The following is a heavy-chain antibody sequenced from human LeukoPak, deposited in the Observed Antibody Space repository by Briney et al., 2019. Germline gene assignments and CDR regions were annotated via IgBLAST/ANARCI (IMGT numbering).Heavy chain of an antibody. V-gene: IGHV4-4*02. Sequence: SETLSLTCAVSGGFISSNNWWNWVRQPPGKGLGWVGEIYHSGSTNYNPSLESRVTISVDKSKNQFSLKLSSVTAADTAVYYCARKGPYYNSLTGYYQNGLDVWGKGTTVFVSS. CDR1: GGFISSNNW. CDR2: IYHSGST. D-gene: IGHD3-9*01. J-gene: IGHJ6*04. CDR3: ARKGPYYNSLTGYYQNGLDV.